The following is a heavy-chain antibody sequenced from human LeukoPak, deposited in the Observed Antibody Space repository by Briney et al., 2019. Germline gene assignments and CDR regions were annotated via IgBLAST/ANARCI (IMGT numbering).Heavy chain of an antibody. D-gene: IGHD3-10*01. CDR2: IIPIFGTA. J-gene: IGHJ5*02. CDR3: ARDRGDGSGSYYINWFDP. Sequence: ASVKVSCKASGGTFSSYAISWVRQAAGQGLEWNGGIIPIFGTANYAQKFQGRVTITADESTSTAYMELSSLRSEDTAVYYCARDRGDGSGSYYINWFDPWGQGTLVTVSS. V-gene: IGHV1-69*01. CDR1: GGTFSSYA.